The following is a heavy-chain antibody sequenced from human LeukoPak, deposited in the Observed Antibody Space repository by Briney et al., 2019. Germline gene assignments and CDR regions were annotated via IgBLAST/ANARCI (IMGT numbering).Heavy chain of an antibody. D-gene: IGHD2-2*01. CDR1: GFTFNNYA. CDR3: VKVAVQTQVVPAAIFFDY. J-gene: IGHJ4*02. CDR2: ISGSSAGM. V-gene: IGHV3-23*01. Sequence: GGSLRLSCAASGFTFNNYAMGWVRQAPGKGLEWVSVISGSSAGMKYADSVKGRFTISRDNSKDTLYLQMNSLSAEDTAVYYCVKVAVQTQVVPAAIFFDYWGQGTLVTVSS.